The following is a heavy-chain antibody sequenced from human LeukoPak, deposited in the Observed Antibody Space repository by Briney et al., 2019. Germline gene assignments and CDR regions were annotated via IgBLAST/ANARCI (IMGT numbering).Heavy chain of an antibody. CDR3: ARAAGYSSSWHHYYYYYYXDV. J-gene: IGHJ6*03. V-gene: IGHV1-2*02. CDR2: INPNSGGT. Sequence: ASVKVSCKASGYTFTGYYMHWVRQAPGQGLEWMGWINPNSGGTNYAQKFQGRVTMTRDTSISTAYMELSRLRSDDTAVYYCARAAGYSSSWHHYYYYYYXDVWXXXTXXTVS. CDR1: GYTFTGYY. D-gene: IGHD6-13*01.